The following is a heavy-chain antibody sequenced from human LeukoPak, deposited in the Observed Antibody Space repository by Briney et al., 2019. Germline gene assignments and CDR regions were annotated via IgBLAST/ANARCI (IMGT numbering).Heavy chain of an antibody. D-gene: IGHD6-13*01. V-gene: IGHV3-23*01. J-gene: IGHJ4*02. CDR1: GLTFSSYA. CDR2: ISGSGTGT. CDR3: AKQAAAGTLSPLGF. Sequence: GGSLRLSCEASGLTFSSYAMSWVRQAPGKGLEWVSGISGSGTGTYYADSVKGRFTISRDNSKNTLYLQMNSLRGEDTAVYYCAKQAAAGTLSPLGFWGQGTLVTVSS.